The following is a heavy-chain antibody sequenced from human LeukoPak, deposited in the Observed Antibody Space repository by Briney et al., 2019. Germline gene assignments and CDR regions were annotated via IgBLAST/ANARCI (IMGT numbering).Heavy chain of an antibody. D-gene: IGHD3-16*01. CDR2: IAGSGGST. CDR3: VKEGAYAALNS. CDR1: GFIFSSEA. J-gene: IGHJ5*02. Sequence: GGSLRLSCAASGFIFSSEAMNWVRQAPGKGLDCVSGIAGSGGSTHYADSLKGRFTISRDNSKNTLSLQMSRLTAEDTAVYYCVKEGAYAALNSWGQGTLVTVSS. V-gene: IGHV3-23*01.